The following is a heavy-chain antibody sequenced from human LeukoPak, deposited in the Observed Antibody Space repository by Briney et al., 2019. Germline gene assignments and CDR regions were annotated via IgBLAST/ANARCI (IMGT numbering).Heavy chain of an antibody. CDR1: GGTLSSYT. J-gene: IGHJ5*02. Sequence: SVKVSCKASGGTLSSYTISWVRQAPGQGLEGMGRIIAILGIANYAQKFQGRVTITADKSTSTAYMELSSLRSEDTAVYYYARFGGNPRKWFDPWGQGTLVTVSS. CDR3: ARFGGNPRKWFDP. CDR2: IIAILGIA. D-gene: IGHD4-23*01. V-gene: IGHV1-69*02.